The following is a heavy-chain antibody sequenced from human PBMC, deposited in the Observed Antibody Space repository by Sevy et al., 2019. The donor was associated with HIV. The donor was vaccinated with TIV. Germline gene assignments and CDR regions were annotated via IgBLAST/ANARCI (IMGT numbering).Heavy chain of an antibody. CDR2: IYYTKTT. Sequence: SETLSLTCTVSGGSISGYYRTWIRQPPGKGLEWIGYIYYTKTTNYNPSLKSRVTISEDTSKNQFSLKLTSVTAADTAIYYCARATPDLYGGMDVWGQGTTVTVSS. CDR3: ARATPDLYGGMDV. D-gene: IGHD3-16*01. J-gene: IGHJ6*02. CDR1: GGSISGYY. V-gene: IGHV4-59*01.